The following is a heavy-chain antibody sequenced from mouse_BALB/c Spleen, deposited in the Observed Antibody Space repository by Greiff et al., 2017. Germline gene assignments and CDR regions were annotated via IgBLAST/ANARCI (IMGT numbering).Heavy chain of an antibody. Sequence: VKVVESGPGLVAPSQSLSITCTVSGFSLTSYGVHWVRQPPGKGLEWLGVIWAGGSTNYNSALMSRLSISKDNSKSQVFLKMNSLQTDDTAMYYCASSTMITTDFAYWGQGTLVTVSA. CDR2: IWAGGST. V-gene: IGHV2-9*02. J-gene: IGHJ3*01. CDR3: ASSTMITTDFAY. D-gene: IGHD2-4*01. CDR1: GFSLTSYG.